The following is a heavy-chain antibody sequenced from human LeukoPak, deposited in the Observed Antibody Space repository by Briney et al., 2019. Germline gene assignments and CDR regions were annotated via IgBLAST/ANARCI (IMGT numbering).Heavy chain of an antibody. CDR3: ITAAGTTGQDY. CDR1: GYTFTGYY. V-gene: IGHV1-2*02. J-gene: IGHJ4*02. CDR2: INPNSGGT. Sequence: EASVKVSCKASGYTFTGYYMHWVRQAPGQGLEWMGWINPNSGGTNYAQKFQGRVTMTRDTSISTAYMELSRLRSDDTAVYYCITAAGTTGQDYWGQGTLVTVSS. D-gene: IGHD6-13*01.